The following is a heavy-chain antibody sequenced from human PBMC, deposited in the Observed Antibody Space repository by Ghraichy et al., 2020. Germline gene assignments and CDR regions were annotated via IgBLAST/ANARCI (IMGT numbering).Heavy chain of an antibody. V-gene: IGHV4-34*01. Sequence: SETLSLTCAVYGGSFSGYYWSWIRQPPGKGLEWIGEINHSGSTNYNPSLKSRVTISVDTSKNQFSLKLSSVTAADTAVYYCARGEAEICSGGSCYTYYFDYWGQGTLVTVSS. J-gene: IGHJ4*02. D-gene: IGHD2-15*01. CDR3: ARGEAEICSGGSCYTYYFDY. CDR2: INHSGST. CDR1: GGSFSGYY.